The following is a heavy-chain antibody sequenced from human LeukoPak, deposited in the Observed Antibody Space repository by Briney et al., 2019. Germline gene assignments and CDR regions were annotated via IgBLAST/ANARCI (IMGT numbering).Heavy chain of an antibody. V-gene: IGHV4-39*01. CDR3: ARMKGIAARPFDY. CDR1: GGSISSSSYY. Sequence: SETLSLTCTVSGGSISSSSYYWGWIRQPPGKGLEWIVSIYYSGSTYYNPSLKSRVTISVDTSKNQFSLKLSSVTAADTAVYYCARMKGIAARPFDYWGQGTLVTVSS. CDR2: IYYSGST. D-gene: IGHD6-6*01. J-gene: IGHJ4*02.